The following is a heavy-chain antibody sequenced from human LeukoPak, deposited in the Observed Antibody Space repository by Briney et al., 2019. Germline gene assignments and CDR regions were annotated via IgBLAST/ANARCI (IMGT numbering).Heavy chain of an antibody. CDR3: AIDIVVVPAATDDY. J-gene: IGHJ4*02. CDR1: GFTFSSYE. Sequence: PGGSLRLSCAASGFTFSSYEMNWVRQAPGKGLEWVSYISSSGSTIHYADSVKGRFTISRDNAKNSLYLQMNSLRAEDTAVYYCAIDIVVVPAATDDYWGQGTLVTVSS. V-gene: IGHV3-48*03. D-gene: IGHD2-2*01. CDR2: ISSSGSTI.